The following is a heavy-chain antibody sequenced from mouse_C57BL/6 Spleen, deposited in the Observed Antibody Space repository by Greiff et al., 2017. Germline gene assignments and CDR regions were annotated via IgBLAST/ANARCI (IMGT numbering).Heavy chain of an antibody. V-gene: IGHV1-54*01. CDR2: INPGSGGT. CDR1: GYAFTNYL. D-gene: IGHD2-4*01. CDR3: ARQVYDYEAWFAY. Sequence: VKLMESGAELVRPGTSVKVSCKASGYAFTNYLIEWVKQRPGQGLEWIGVINPGSGGTNYNEKFKGKATLTADKSSSTAYMQLSSLTSEDSAVYFCARQVYDYEAWFAYWGQGTLVTVSA. J-gene: IGHJ3*01.